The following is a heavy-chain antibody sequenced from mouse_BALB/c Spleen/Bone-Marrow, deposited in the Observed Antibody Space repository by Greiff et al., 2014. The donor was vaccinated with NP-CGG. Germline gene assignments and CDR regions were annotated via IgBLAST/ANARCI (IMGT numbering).Heavy chain of an antibody. J-gene: IGHJ4*01. V-gene: IGHV1S56*01. CDR2: IFPGNVNT. CDR3: ARGSMDY. CDR1: GYTFTSYY. Sequence: QVHVKQSGPELVKPGASVRISCKASGYTFTSYYIHWVKQRPGQGLEWIGWIFPGNVNTKYNEKFKGKATLTADKSSSTAYMQLSSLTSEDSAVYFCARGSMDYWGQGTSVTVSS.